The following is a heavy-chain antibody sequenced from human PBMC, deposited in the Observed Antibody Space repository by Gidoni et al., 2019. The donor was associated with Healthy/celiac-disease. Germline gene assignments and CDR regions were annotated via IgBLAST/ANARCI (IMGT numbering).Heavy chain of an antibody. D-gene: IGHD3-22*01. CDR1: GGTLSSYA. V-gene: IGHV1-69*06. J-gene: IGHJ6*02. CDR2: IIPIFGTA. CDR3: ARTYYYEAGAPDAGPDYYYYYGMDV. Sequence: QVQLVQSGAEVKKPVSSVKVSCKASGGTLSSYAISWVGQAPGQGLEWMGGIIPIFGTANYAQKFQGRVTITADKSTSTAYMELSSLRSEDTAVYYCARTYYYEAGAPDAGPDYYYYYGMDVWGQGTTVTVSS.